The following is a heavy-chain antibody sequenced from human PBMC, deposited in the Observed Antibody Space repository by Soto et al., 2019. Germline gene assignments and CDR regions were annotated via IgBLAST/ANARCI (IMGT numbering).Heavy chain of an antibody. CDR1: GGSFSGYY. J-gene: IGHJ4*02. V-gene: IGHV4-34*01. CDR3: ARGISIIVEVQSYAPDKYYFDS. D-gene: IGHD2-15*01. Sequence: QVQLQQGGAGLLKPSETLSLTCAVYGGSFSGYYWSWIRQAPGKGLEWIGEINHSGSTNSNPSLKSRVTISGDTTKNQFSLKLSSVTAADTAVYYCARGISIIVEVQSYAPDKYYFDSWGQGTLVTVSS. CDR2: INHSGST.